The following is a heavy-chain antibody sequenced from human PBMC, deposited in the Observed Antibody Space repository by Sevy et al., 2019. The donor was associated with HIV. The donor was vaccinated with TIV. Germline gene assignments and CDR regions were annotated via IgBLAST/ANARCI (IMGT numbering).Heavy chain of an antibody. J-gene: IGHJ4*02. CDR3: ARGTGDLWRSSHNYFDY. CDR2: IWYDGSNK. V-gene: IGHV3-33*01. Sequence: GGSLRLSCAGSGFTFNTYGMHWVRQAPGKGLEWVAVIWYDGSNKDYADSVKGPFTISGDNSKNTLDLQMNSLRAEDTAVYYCARGTGDLWRSSHNYFDYWGQGTLVTVSS. CDR1: GFTFNTYG. D-gene: IGHD3-16*01.